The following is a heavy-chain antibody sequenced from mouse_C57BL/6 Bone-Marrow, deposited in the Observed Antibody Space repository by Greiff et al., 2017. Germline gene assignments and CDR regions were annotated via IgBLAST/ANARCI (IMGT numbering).Heavy chain of an antibody. Sequence: EVKLMESGGGLVQPGGSLKLSCAASGFTFSDYYMYWVRQTPEKRLEWVAYISNGGGSTYYPDTVKGRFPISRDNAKNTLYLQMSRLKSEDTAMYYCSRQNLPYYYGSSSRYYYAMDYWGQGTSVTVSS. J-gene: IGHJ4*01. D-gene: IGHD1-1*01. CDR2: ISNGGGST. CDR1: GFTFSDYY. V-gene: IGHV5-12*01. CDR3: SRQNLPYYYGSSSRYYYAMDY.